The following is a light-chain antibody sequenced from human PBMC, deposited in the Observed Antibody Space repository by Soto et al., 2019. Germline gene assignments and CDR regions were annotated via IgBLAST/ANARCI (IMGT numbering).Light chain of an antibody. CDR2: EVT. J-gene: IGLJ2*01. CDR3: SSYANEDTAVL. V-gene: IGLV2-14*01. CDR1: SSDIGGYNF. Sequence: QSVLTQPASVSGSPGQSITISCTGTSSDIGGYNFVSWYQQRPGKAPKLIIYEVTNRPSGVSNRFSGSKSGNTASLTISGLQAEDAADYYCSSYANEDTAVLFGGGTKLTVL.